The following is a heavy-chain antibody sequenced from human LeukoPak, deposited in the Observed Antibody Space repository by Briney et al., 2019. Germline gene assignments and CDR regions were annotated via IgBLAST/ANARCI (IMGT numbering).Heavy chain of an antibody. J-gene: IGHJ6*03. D-gene: IGHD3-10*01. CDR2: IFPISGTT. V-gene: IGHV1-69*13. CDR1: GGTFRSYG. Sequence: SVKVSCKASGGTFRSYGISWLRQAPGQGLEWMGGIFPISGTTNYAQKFQGRVTMTADESTSTAYMELSSLRSEDTAVYYCARVGPAIYGSRTYINYDYYYMDVWGEGTTV. CDR3: ARVGPAIYGSRTYINYDYYYMDV.